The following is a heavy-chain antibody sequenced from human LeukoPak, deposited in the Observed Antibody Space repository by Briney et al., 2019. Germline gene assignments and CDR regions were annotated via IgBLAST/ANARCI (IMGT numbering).Heavy chain of an antibody. J-gene: IGHJ4*02. CDR2: IYYSGST. Sequence: SETLSLTCTVSGGSISSYYWSWIRQPPGKGLEWIGYIYYSGSTNYNPSLKSRVTISVDTSKNQFSLKLSSVTAADTAVYYCAQYGSGSYTNRFDYWGQGTLVTVSS. CDR1: GGSISSYY. D-gene: IGHD3-10*01. V-gene: IGHV4-59*08. CDR3: AQYGSGSYTNRFDY.